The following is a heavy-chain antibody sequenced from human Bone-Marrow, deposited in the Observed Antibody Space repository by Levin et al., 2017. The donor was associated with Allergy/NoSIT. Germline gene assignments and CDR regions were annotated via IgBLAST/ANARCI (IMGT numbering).Heavy chain of an antibody. CDR1: GFTFNSYA. J-gene: IGHJ4*02. Sequence: GESLKISCAASGFTFNSYALSWVRQAPGKGLEWVSAISGSGSSTYYADSVKGRFTISRDNSKTTLYLQMNSLRAEDTAVYDCAQGAGWVAGAVALIWGQGTLVTVSS. CDR2: ISGSGSST. V-gene: IGHV3-23*01. D-gene: IGHD6-19*01. CDR3: AQGAGWVAGAVALI.